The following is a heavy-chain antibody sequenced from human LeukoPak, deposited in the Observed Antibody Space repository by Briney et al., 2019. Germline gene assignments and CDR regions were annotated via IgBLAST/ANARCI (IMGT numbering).Heavy chain of an antibody. CDR1: GFTFRSYS. V-gene: IGHV3-48*01. CDR2: ISSSSSTI. Sequence: QSGGSLRLSCAASGFTFRSYSMNWVRQAPGKGLEWVSYISSSSSTIYYADSVKGRFTISRDNAKNSLYLQMNSLRAEDTAVYYCARDKRRGIFGVVYYYGMDVWGQGTTVTVSS. J-gene: IGHJ6*02. CDR3: ARDKRRGIFGVVYYYGMDV. D-gene: IGHD3-3*01.